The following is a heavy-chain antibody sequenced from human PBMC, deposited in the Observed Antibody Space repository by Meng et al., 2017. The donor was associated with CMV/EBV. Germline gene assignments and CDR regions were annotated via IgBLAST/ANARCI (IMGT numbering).Heavy chain of an antibody. CDR3: AKISPDIVVVPAAHLPMGAGGYFQH. CDR1: GFTFSSYD. J-gene: IGHJ1*01. CDR2: ISSSADST. V-gene: IGHV3-23*01. D-gene: IGHD2-2*01. Sequence: GESLKISCVASGFTFSSYDMSWVRQAPGKGLEWVATISSSADSTYYADSVKGRFTISRDKSKNMLYLQMHSLRAEDTAVYYCAKISPDIVVVPAAHLPMGAGGYFQHWGQGTLVTVSS.